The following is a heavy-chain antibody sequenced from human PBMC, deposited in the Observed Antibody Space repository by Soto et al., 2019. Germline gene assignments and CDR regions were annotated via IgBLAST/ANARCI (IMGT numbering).Heavy chain of an antibody. CDR3: ARSKTEYYYYYGMDV. CDR1: GGTFSTYP. Sequence: QVQLVQSGAEVKKPGSSVTVSCKTSGGTFSTYPISWVRPAPGQGLEWMGGIIPVFGSSYYAQKLQGRATITADESRTTAYMELSSLRSEDTAVYYCARSKTEYYYYYGMDVWGQGTTVTVS. CDR2: IIPVFGSS. V-gene: IGHV1-69*12. D-gene: IGHD4-4*01. J-gene: IGHJ6*02.